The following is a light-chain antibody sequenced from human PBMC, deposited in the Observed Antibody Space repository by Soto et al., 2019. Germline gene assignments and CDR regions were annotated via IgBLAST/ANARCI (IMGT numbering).Light chain of an antibody. J-gene: IGKJ1*01. CDR2: KAT. CDR3: QQYEAFSPWT. Sequence: DIQMTQSPSILSASVGDRVTITCRASHRIDTWLAWYQQKPGTAPKLLIYKATLLQSGVPSRCSGSGSGTEFTLAISSLEPDDFATYYCQQYEAFSPWTFGQGTKVE. CDR1: HRIDTW. V-gene: IGKV1-5*03.